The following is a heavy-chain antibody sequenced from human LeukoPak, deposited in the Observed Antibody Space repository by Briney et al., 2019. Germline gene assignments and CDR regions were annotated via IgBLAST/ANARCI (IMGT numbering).Heavy chain of an antibody. D-gene: IGHD4-17*01. CDR1: GGSFSGHY. V-gene: IGHV4-34*01. J-gene: IGHJ5*02. CDR2: INHSGST. Sequence: SETLSLTCGVYGGSFSGHYWSWIRQPPDKGLEWIGEINHSGSTNQNSSLKSRVTISVDTSKNHFSLKLSSVTAADTAVYYCARGGYGDYDGWFDPWGQGTLVTVSS. CDR3: ARGGYGDYDGWFDP.